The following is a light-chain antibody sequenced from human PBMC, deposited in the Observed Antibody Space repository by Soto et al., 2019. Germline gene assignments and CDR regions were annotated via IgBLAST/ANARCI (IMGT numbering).Light chain of an antibody. J-gene: IGLJ2*01. V-gene: IGLV1-40*01. CDR2: SNN. CDR3: ASWDDSLSGVI. CDR1: SSNIGAGYD. Sequence: QSVLTQPPSVSGAPGQRVTISCIGSSSNIGAGYDAQWYQQLPGTAPKPLIHSNNQRPSGVPDRFSGSKSGTSASLAISGLQSEDEADYHCASWDDSLSGVIFGGGTKLTVL.